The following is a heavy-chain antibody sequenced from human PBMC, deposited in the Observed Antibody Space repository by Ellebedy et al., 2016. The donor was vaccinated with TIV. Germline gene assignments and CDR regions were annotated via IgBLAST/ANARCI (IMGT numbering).Heavy chain of an antibody. D-gene: IGHD3-10*01. Sequence: GESLKISCKGSGYSFTSYWIGWVRQMPGKGLEWMGIIYPGDSDTRYSPSFQGQVTISADKSISTAYLQWSSLKASDTAMYYCARQYYGSGSYPYYYYGMDVWGQGTTVTVSS. V-gene: IGHV5-51*01. CDR3: ARQYYGSGSYPYYYYGMDV. CDR2: IYPGDSDT. J-gene: IGHJ6*02. CDR1: GYSFTSYW.